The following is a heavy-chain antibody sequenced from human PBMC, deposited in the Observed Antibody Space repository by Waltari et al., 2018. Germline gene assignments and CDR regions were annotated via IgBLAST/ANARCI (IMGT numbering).Heavy chain of an antibody. CDR2: INHSGRT. D-gene: IGHD6-6*01. CDR1: GGSFRHYY. CDR3: ARGRWAKYSSSSLDT. J-gene: IGHJ5*02. V-gene: IGHV4-34*01. Sequence: QVQLQHWGPGLLKPSETLSLTCAVYGGSFRHYYCSWIRQPPGKGLEWIGEINHSGRTIYNPALKSRVTTSVDTSKNQFSLKLRSVTAADTAVYYCARGRWAKYSSSSLDTWGQGTLVTVSS.